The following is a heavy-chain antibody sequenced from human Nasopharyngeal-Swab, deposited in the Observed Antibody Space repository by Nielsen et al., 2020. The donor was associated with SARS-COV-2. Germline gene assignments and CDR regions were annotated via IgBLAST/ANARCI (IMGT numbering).Heavy chain of an antibody. CDR3: ARDFSSGWPFFYFYGMDV. J-gene: IGHJ6*02. D-gene: IGHD6-19*01. Sequence: GESLKISCEASGFSLSNYGMHWVRQAPGRGLEWVAVVWYDGTNEHYADSVKGRFSISRDNPKNTVYLQMNSLRGEDTAVYYCARDFSSGWPFFYFYGMDVWGQGTTVTVSS. CDR2: VWYDGTNE. V-gene: IGHV3-33*01. CDR1: GFSLSNYG.